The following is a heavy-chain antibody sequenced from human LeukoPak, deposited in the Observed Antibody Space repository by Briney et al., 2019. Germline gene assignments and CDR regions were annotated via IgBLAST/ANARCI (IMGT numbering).Heavy chain of an antibody. CDR2: INSDGSST. CDR1: GFMFSSYW. J-gene: IGHJ4*02. V-gene: IGHV3-74*01. Sequence: GGSLRLSCVASGFMFSSYWMNWVRQAPGKGLVWVSRINSDGSSTSYADSVKGRFTISRDNAKNTLFLQMNSLRAEDTAVYYCAREYGYNTAHFDYWGQGTLVTVSS. CDR3: AREYGYNTAHFDY. D-gene: IGHD5-24*01.